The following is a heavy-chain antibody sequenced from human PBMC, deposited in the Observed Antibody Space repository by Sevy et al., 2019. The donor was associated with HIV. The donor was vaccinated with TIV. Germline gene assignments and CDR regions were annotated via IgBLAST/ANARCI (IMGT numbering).Heavy chain of an antibody. D-gene: IGHD3-10*01. CDR3: AKDVLLWFGELLPDY. Sequence: GGSLRLSCAASGFTFSSYAMSWVRQAPGKGLEWVSAISGSGGSTYYADSVKGRYTISRDNSKNTLYLQMNSLRAEDTAVYYCAKDVLLWFGELLPDYWGQGTLVTVSS. V-gene: IGHV3-23*01. CDR1: GFTFSSYA. J-gene: IGHJ4*02. CDR2: ISGSGGST.